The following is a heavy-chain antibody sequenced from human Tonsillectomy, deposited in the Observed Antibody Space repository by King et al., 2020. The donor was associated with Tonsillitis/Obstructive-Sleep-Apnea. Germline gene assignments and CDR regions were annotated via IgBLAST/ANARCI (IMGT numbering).Heavy chain of an antibody. V-gene: IGHV3-73*01. Sequence: VQLVESGGGLVQPGGSLKLSCATSGFTFSGSAVHWVRQASGRGLEWVGRIRSKANSYATEYAASMKGRFIISRDDSKNRAYLQMNSLKTEDTAVYYCNRGLVVDDDFDYWGHGTLVTVSS. D-gene: IGHD2-2*01. CDR2: IRSKANSYAT. J-gene: IGHJ4*01. CDR1: GFTFSGSA. CDR3: NRGLVVDDDFDY.